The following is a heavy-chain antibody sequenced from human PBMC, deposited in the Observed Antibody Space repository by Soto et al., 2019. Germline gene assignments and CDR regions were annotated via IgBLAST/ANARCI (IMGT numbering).Heavy chain of an antibody. CDR2: IYWDDDK. CDR3: AHSLWFGDWGYFDY. CDR1: GFSLSTSGVG. D-gene: IGHD3-10*01. Sequence: QITLKESGPPLVKPTQTLTLTCTFSGFSLSTSGVGVGWIRQPPGKALEWLALIYWDDDKRYSPSLKSRLTITKDTSKHQVVLTMTNMDPVDTATYYCAHSLWFGDWGYFDYWGQGTLVTVSS. J-gene: IGHJ4*02. V-gene: IGHV2-5*02.